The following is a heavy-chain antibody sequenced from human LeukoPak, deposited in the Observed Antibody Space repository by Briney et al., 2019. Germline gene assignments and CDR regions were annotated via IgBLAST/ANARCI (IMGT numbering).Heavy chain of an antibody. J-gene: IGHJ3*02. D-gene: IGHD6-6*01. CDR2: INWNGGST. CDR3: ARRDSSSGYAFDI. Sequence: GGSLRLSCAASGFTVSSNYMSWVRQAPGKGLEWVSGINWNGGSTGYADSVKGRFTISRDNAKNSLYLQMNSLRAEDTALYHCARRDSSSGYAFDIWGQGIMVTVSS. CDR1: GFTVSSNY. V-gene: IGHV3-20*01.